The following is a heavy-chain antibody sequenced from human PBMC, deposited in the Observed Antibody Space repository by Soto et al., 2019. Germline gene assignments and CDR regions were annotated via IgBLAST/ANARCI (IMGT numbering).Heavy chain of an antibody. CDR3: ARGEDTPFWGAIDY. D-gene: IGHD3-16*01. CDR2: ISSSSSYI. Sequence: EVQLVESGGGLVKPGGSLRLSCAASGFTFSSYSMNWVRQAPGKGLEWVSSISSSSSYIYYADSVKGRFTISRDNAKNSLYLQMNSLRPEDTAVYYCARGEDTPFWGAIDYWGQGTLVTVSS. J-gene: IGHJ4*02. V-gene: IGHV3-21*01. CDR1: GFTFSSYS.